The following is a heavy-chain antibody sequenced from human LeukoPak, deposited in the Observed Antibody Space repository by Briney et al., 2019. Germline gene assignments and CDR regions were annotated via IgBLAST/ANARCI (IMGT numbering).Heavy chain of an antibody. CDR3: ARSEGYNSGWYFYFDY. CDR1: VGSISSYY. Sequence: SETLSLTCTVSVGSISSYYWSWIRQPPGKGLEWIGYIYYSGSTNYNPSLKSRVTISVDTSKNQFSLNLSSVTAADTAVYYCARSEGYNSGWYFYFDYWGQGTLVTVSS. V-gene: IGHV4-59*01. D-gene: IGHD6-19*01. J-gene: IGHJ4*02. CDR2: IYYSGST.